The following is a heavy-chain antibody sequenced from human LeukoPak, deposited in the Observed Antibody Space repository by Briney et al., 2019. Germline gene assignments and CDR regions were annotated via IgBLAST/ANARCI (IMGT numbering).Heavy chain of an antibody. CDR2: IYYSGST. CDR3: ARHHCTNGVCPDWN. Sequence: SETLSLTCTVSGGSISSSTYYWGWIRQPPGKGLEWIGSIYYSGSTYYNPSLKSRVSISVDTSKNQFSLKLSSVTAADTAVYYCARHHCTNGVCPDWNWGQGTLVTVSS. V-gene: IGHV4-39*01. CDR1: GGSISSSTYY. D-gene: IGHD2-8*01. J-gene: IGHJ4*02.